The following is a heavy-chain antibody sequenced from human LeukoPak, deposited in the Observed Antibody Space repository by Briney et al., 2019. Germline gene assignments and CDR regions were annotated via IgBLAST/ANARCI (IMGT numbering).Heavy chain of an antibody. Sequence: GRSLRLSCAASGFPFSNHGMHWVRQAPGKGLEWVAVISYDGRNKYYADSVKGRFTISRDNSKNTLYLQMNSLRAEDTAVYYCAKGIGDYYGSGSYYSPHWYYYYGMDVWGQGTTVTVSS. D-gene: IGHD3-10*01. CDR2: ISYDGRNK. CDR3: AKGIGDYYGSGSYYSPHWYYYYGMDV. J-gene: IGHJ6*02. CDR1: GFPFSNHG. V-gene: IGHV3-30*18.